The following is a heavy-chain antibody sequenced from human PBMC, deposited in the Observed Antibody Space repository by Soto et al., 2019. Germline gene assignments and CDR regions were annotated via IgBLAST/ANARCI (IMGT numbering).Heavy chain of an antibody. V-gene: IGHV4-30-4*01. D-gene: IGHD6-19*01. Sequence: SETLSLTCTVSGGSISSGDYYWSWIRQPPGKGLEWIGYIYYSGSTYYNPSLKSRVTISVDTSKNQFSLKLSSVTAADTAVYYCARDLAVAGNDYYYGMDVWGQGTTVTVSS. CDR3: ARDLAVAGNDYYYGMDV. CDR2: IYYSGST. J-gene: IGHJ6*02. CDR1: GGSISSGDYY.